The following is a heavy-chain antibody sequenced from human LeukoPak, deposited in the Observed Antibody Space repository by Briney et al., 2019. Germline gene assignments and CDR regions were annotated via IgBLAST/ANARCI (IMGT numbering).Heavy chain of an antibody. CDR2: IYHSGST. CDR3: ARNSSVHYFDY. V-gene: IGHV4-38-2*01. CDR1: GYSIISDYY. J-gene: IGHJ4*02. D-gene: IGHD6-19*01. Sequence: SETLSLTCAVSGYSIISDYYWGWIRQPPGKGLEWIGSIYHSGSTHYNPSLKSRVTMSVDTSKNQFSLKLSSVTAADGAVYYCARNSSVHYFDYWGQGTLVTLSS.